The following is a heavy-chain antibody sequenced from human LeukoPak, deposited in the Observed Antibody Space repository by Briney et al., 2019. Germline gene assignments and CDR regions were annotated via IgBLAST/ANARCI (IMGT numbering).Heavy chain of an antibody. CDR2: INPNSGGT. V-gene: IGHV1-2*02. D-gene: IGHD6-13*01. CDR3: ARVWSTAAATLDY. Sequence: ASVKVSCKASGYTFTGYYMHWVRQAPGQGLEWMGWINPNSGGTNYAQKFQGRVTMTRDTSISTAYMELSRLRSDDTAVYYCARVWSTAAATLDYWGQGTLVTVSS. CDR1: GYTFTGYY. J-gene: IGHJ4*02.